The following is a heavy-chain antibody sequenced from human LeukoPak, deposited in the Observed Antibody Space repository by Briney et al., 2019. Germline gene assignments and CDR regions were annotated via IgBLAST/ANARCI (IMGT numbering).Heavy chain of an antibody. Sequence: PGGSLRLSCAASGFTFSSYAMQWVRQAPGKGLEWVAVISYDGSNKYYADSVKGRFTISRDNSKNTLYLQMNSLRAEDTAVYYCARSSSLDTAMVRGGDFDYWGQGTLVTVSS. D-gene: IGHD5-18*01. CDR1: GFTFSSYA. CDR2: ISYDGSNK. J-gene: IGHJ4*02. V-gene: IGHV3-30*04. CDR3: ARSSSLDTAMVRGGDFDY.